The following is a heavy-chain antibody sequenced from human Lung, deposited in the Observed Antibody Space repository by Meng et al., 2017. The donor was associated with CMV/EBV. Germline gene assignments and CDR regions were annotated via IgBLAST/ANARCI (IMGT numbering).Heavy chain of an antibody. V-gene: IGHV1-2*02. CDR2: INPNSGGT. J-gene: IGHJ4*02. Sequence: ASVKVSCKASGYTFTGYYMHWVRQAPGQGLEWMGWINPNSGGTNYAQKFQGRVTMTRDTSISTVYMELSRLRSDDTAVYYCARGSFRDGYNRPLGYWGQGTLVTVSS. D-gene: IGHD5-24*01. CDR3: ARGSFRDGYNRPLGY. CDR1: GYTFTGYY.